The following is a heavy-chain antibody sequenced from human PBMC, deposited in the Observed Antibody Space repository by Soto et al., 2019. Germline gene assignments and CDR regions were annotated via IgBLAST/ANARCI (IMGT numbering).Heavy chain of an antibody. CDR3: ARDAAGGLFDY. CDR1: GYTFTSYG. V-gene: IGHV1-18*01. CDR2: ISAHNGNT. D-gene: IGHD3-16*01. J-gene: IGHJ4*02. Sequence: QVQLVQSGAEVKKPGASVKVSCKASGYTFTSYGISWVRQAPGQGLEWMGWISAHNGNTNHAQKRQGRVTMTTDTATRTAYRERRSRRADDTAVYDCARDAAGGLFDYWGQGTLVTVSS.